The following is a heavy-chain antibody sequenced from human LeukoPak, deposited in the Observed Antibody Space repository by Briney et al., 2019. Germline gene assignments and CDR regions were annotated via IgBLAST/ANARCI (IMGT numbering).Heavy chain of an antibody. CDR2: IYHSGST. V-gene: IGHV4-38-2*01. Sequence: SETLSLTCAVSGYSISSGYYWGWIRPPPGKGLGWIGSIYHSGSTYYNPSLKSRVTISVDTSKNQFSLKLSSVTAADTAVYYCARHGGRYCSSTSCHDYYYYYMDVWGKGTTVTVSS. J-gene: IGHJ6*03. D-gene: IGHD2-2*01. CDR3: ARHGGRYCSSTSCHDYYYYYMDV. CDR1: GYSISSGYY.